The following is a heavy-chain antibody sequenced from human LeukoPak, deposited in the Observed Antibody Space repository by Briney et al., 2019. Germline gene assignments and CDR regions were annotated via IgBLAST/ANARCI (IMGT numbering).Heavy chain of an antibody. Sequence: KPSETLSLTCTVSGGSISSGSYYWSWIRQPAGKGLEWIGRIYTSGSTNYNPSLKSRVTISVDTSKNQFSLKLSSVTAADTAVYYCARVTTGDYYNCWGQGTLVTVSS. D-gene: IGHD3-22*01. J-gene: IGHJ4*02. CDR2: IYTSGST. V-gene: IGHV4-61*02. CDR1: GGSISSGSYY. CDR3: ARVTTGDYYNC.